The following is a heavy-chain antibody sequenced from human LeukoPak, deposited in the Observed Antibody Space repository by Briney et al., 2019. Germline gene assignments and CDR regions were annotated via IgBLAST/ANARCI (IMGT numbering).Heavy chain of an antibody. CDR3: AREGQRRGPFDY. CDR2: IWYDGSNK. D-gene: IGHD3-10*01. Sequence: GGSLRLSCAASGFTFSSYSMHWVRQAPGKGLEWVAVIWYDGSNKYYADSVKGRFTISRDNSKNTLYLQMNSLRAEDTAVYYCAREGQRRGPFDYWGQGTLVTVSS. J-gene: IGHJ4*02. CDR1: GFTFSSYS. V-gene: IGHV3-33*01.